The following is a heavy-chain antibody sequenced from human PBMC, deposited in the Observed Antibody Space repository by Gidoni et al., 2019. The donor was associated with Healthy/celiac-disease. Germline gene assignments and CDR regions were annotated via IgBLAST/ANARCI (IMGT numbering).Heavy chain of an antibody. V-gene: IGHV3-30*18. Sequence: QVQLVESGGGVVQPGRSLRLSCAASGFTFSSYGMHWVRQAPGKGLEWVAVISYDGSNKYYADSVKGRFTISRDNSKNTLYLQMNSLRAEDTAVYYCAKLISRYSSGWYEGAFDIWGQGTMVTVSS. CDR3: AKLISRYSSGWYEGAFDI. CDR1: GFTFSSYG. D-gene: IGHD6-19*01. J-gene: IGHJ3*02. CDR2: ISYDGSNK.